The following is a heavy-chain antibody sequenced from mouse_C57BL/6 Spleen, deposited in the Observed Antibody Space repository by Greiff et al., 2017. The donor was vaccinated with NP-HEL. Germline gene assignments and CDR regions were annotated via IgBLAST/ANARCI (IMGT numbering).Heavy chain of an antibody. CDR2: ISDGGSYT. J-gene: IGHJ3*01. CDR1: GSTFSSYA. CDR3: AREDYGVAWVAY. D-gene: IGHD2-4*01. V-gene: IGHV5-4*01. Sequence: EVMLVESGGGLVKPGGSLKLSCAASGSTFSSYAMSWVRQTPEKRLEWVATISDGGSYTYYPDNVKGRFTISRDNAKNNLYLQMSHLKSEDTAMDYCAREDYGVAWVAYWGQGTLVTVSA.